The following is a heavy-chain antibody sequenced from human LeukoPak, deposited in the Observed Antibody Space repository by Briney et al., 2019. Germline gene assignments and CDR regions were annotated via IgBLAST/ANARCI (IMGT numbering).Heavy chain of an antibody. Sequence: SQTLSLTCAISGDSVSRNNIAWNWIRQSPSRGLEWLGRTYFGSKWYHEYAISAKGRITINPDTSKNLFSLQLNSVIPEDTAIYYCARGLGWPYFDSWGQGTLVTVSS. V-gene: IGHV6-1*01. CDR2: TYFGSKWYH. CDR1: GDSVSRNNIA. CDR3: ARGLGWPYFDS. J-gene: IGHJ4*02. D-gene: IGHD5-24*01.